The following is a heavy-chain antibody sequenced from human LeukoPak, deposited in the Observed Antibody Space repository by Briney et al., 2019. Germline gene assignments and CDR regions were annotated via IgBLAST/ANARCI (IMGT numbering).Heavy chain of an antibody. Sequence: PSETLSLTCAVYGGSFSGYYWSWIRQPPGKGLEWIGEINHSGSTNYNPSLKSRVTISVDTSKNQFSLKLSSVTAADTAVYYCAGGRRQVLWGSYYDGMYVGAKGPTVPVSP. V-gene: IGHV4-34*01. D-gene: IGHD3-16*01. CDR3: AGGRRQVLWGSYYDGMYV. J-gene: IGHJ6*04. CDR2: INHSGST. CDR1: GGSFSGYY.